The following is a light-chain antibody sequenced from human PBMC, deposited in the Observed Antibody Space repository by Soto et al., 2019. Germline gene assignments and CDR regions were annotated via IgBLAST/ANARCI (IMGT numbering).Light chain of an antibody. J-gene: IGKJ1*01. Sequence: EIVLTQSPGTLSLSPGETATLSCRASQTIVRTYLAWYQQKPGQAPRLLIFDISTRATGIPGRFSGSGSGTNFTLTINGLEPEDFAVYYCQQYGSSPWTFGQGTKVEIK. CDR3: QQYGSSPWT. CDR1: QTIVRTY. V-gene: IGKV3-20*01. CDR2: DIS.